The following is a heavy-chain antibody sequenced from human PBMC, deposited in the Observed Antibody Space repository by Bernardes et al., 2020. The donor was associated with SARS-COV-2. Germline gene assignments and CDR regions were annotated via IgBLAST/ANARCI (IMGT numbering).Heavy chain of an antibody. D-gene: IGHD3-10*01. CDR1: GGSFSGYY. Sequence: SETLSLTCAVYGGSFSGYYWSWIRQPPGKGLEWIGEINHSGGTNYNPSLKSRVTISVDTSKNQFSLKLSSVTAADTAVYYCARDKYYYGSGSYYNRYYYYMDVWGKGTTVTVSS. J-gene: IGHJ6*03. CDR3: ARDKYYYGSGSYYNRYYYYMDV. CDR2: INHSGGT. V-gene: IGHV4-34*01.